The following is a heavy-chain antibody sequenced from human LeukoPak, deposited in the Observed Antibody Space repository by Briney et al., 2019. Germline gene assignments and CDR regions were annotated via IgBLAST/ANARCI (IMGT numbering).Heavy chain of an antibody. CDR2: IPSGGNT. V-gene: IGHV3-53*01. D-gene: IGHD3-22*01. J-gene: IGHJ4*02. CDR3: AREVRGYYFDY. Sequence: GGSLRLSCAASGFIVSSNYMSWVRQAPGKGLEWVSVIPSGGNTYYADSVKGRFTISRDNSKNTVFLQMNSLRAEDTAVYYCAREVRGYYFDYWGQGTLVTVSS. CDR1: GFIVSSNY.